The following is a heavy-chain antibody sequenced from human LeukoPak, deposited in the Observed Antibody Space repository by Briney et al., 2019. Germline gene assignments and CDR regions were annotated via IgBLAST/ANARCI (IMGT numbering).Heavy chain of an antibody. D-gene: IGHD3-3*01. Sequence: ASVKVSCKASGYTFTGYYMHWVRQAPGQGLEWMGWINPNSGGTNYAQKFQGRVTMTRDTSISTAYMELSRLRSDDTAVYYCARDPGEYYDFWSGYPGFCDYWGQGTLVTVSS. V-gene: IGHV1-2*02. CDR3: ARDPGEYYDFWSGYPGFCDY. CDR2: INPNSGGT. J-gene: IGHJ4*02. CDR1: GYTFTGYY.